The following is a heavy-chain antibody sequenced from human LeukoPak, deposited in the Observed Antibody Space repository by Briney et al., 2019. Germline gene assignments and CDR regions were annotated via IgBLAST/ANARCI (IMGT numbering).Heavy chain of an antibody. CDR3: ARGRFGELMGWFDP. CDR1: GGSFSGYY. D-gene: IGHD3-10*01. CDR2: INHSGST. V-gene: IGHV4-34*01. J-gene: IGHJ5*02. Sequence: KPSETLSLTCAVYGGSFSGYYWSWIRQPPGKGLEWIGEINHSGSTNYNPSLKSRVTISVDTSKNQFSLKLSSVTAADTAVYYCARGRFGELMGWFDPWGQGTLVTVSS.